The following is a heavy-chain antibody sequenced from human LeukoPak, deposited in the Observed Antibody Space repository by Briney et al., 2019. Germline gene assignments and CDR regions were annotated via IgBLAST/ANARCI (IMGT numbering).Heavy chain of an antibody. J-gene: IGHJ4*02. CDR3: ARDVGARLPGY. CDR1: GYSISNGYY. V-gene: IGHV4-38-2*02. CDR2: IYYSGNI. Sequence: SETLSLTCTVSGYSISNGYYWGWIRQPPGKGLEWIGYIYYSGNINYNPSLKSRATISVDKSKNQFSLKLSFVTAADTAVYYCARDVGARLPGYWGQGILVTVSS. D-gene: IGHD6-6*01.